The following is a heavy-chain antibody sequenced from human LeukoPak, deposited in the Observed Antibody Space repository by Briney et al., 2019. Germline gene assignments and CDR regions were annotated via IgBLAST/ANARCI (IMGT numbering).Heavy chain of an antibody. Sequence: PGGSLRLSCAASGFTFTNAYMNWVRQAPGEGLEWVGRIKSKTDGGTTDYAAPVKGRFSISIDDSKNTLYLQMNSLKSEDTAVYYCTTEFSGSFDYWGQGALVTVSS. CDR3: TTEFSGSFDY. CDR2: IKSKTDGGTT. J-gene: IGHJ4*02. CDR1: GFTFTNAY. D-gene: IGHD1-26*01. V-gene: IGHV3-15*01.